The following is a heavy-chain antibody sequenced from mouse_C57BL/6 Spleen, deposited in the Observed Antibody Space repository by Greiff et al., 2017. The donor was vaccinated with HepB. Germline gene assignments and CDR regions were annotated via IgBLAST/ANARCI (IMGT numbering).Heavy chain of an antibody. V-gene: IGHV5-17*01. J-gene: IGHJ4*01. CDR1: GFTFSDYG. CDR2: ISSGSSTI. D-gene: IGHD6-1*01. Sequence: EVQLVESGGGLVKPGGSLKLSCAASGFTFSDYGMHWVRQAPEKGLEWVAYISSGSSTIYYADTVKGRFTISRDNAKNTLFLQMTSLRSEDTAMYYCASSLLYYAMDYWGQGTSVTVSS. CDR3: ASSLLYYAMDY.